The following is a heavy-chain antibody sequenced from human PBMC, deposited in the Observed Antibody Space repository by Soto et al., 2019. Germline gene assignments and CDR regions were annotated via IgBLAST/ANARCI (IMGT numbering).Heavy chain of an antibody. J-gene: IGHJ4*02. CDR2: INPSSGGT. CDR3: AIERATATPEAVDF. CDR1: GYAFSDYY. D-gene: IGHD1-1*01. V-gene: IGHV1-2*02. Sequence: ASVKGPCNASGYAFSDYYIHWVRQAPGQGLEWMGWINPSSGGTKYAPKFQGGVTMTRDTSITTAYMELSRLRSGDTAVYYCAIERATATPEAVDFWGQGTLVTVYS.